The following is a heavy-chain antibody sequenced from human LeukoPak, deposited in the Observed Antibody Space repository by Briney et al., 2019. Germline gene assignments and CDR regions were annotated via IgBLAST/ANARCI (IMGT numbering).Heavy chain of an antibody. V-gene: IGHV3-7*01. CDR1: GFTFSSYW. Sequence: PGGSLRLSCAASGFTFSSYWMSWVRQAPGKGLEWVANIKQDGSEKYYVDSVKGRFTISRDNAKNSLYLQMNSLRADDTAVYYCASRAVPAASFGYYYYMDVWGKGTTVTVSS. D-gene: IGHD2-2*01. J-gene: IGHJ6*03. CDR2: IKQDGSEK. CDR3: ASRAVPAASFGYYYYMDV.